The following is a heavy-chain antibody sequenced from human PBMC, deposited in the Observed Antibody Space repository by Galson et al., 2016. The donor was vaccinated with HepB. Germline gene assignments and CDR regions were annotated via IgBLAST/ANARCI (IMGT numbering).Heavy chain of an antibody. D-gene: IGHD3-22*01. CDR2: ISSTGGMI. Sequence: SLRLSCAGSGFTFSDFDMNWVRQAPGKGLEWISYISSTGGMIYYADFVKGRFIVSRDNARNSLYLQMNSLRAEDTAVYHCARIDAGGSSGYSEFDHWGQGTLVTVSS. V-gene: IGHV3-11*04. J-gene: IGHJ4*02. CDR3: ARIDAGGSSGYSEFDH. CDR1: GFTFSDFD.